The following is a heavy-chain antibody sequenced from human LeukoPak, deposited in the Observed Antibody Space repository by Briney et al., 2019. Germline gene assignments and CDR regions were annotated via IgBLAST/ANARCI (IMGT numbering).Heavy chain of an antibody. J-gene: IGHJ4*02. Sequence: GGSLRLSCAASGFTFSNYWMHWVRQAPGKGLVWVSRLNSDGSSTNYADSVKGRFTISRDNAKNTLYLQMNSLRDEDTAVFYCARSRYDYIWGIDYWGQGALVTISS. CDR2: LNSDGSST. D-gene: IGHD3-16*01. V-gene: IGHV3-74*01. CDR3: ARSRYDYIWGIDY. CDR1: GFTFSNYW.